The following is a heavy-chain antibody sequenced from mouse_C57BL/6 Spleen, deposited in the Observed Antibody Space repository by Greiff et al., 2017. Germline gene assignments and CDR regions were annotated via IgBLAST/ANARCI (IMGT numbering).Heavy chain of an antibody. Sequence: EVQLQQSGPELVKPGASVKISCKASGYTFTDYYMTWVKQSHGKSLEWIGDINPNNGGTSYNQKFKGKATLTVDKSYSTAYMGLRGLTSEDSAVYCCARGGSGLKGFADWGQGTLVTVSA. CDR2: INPNNGGT. V-gene: IGHV1-26*01. CDR3: ARGGSGLKGFAD. D-gene: IGHD3-1*01. J-gene: IGHJ3*01. CDR1: GYTFTDYY.